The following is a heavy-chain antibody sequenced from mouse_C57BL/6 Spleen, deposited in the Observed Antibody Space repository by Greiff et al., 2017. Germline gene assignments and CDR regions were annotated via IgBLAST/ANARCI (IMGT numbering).Heavy chain of an antibody. V-gene: IGHV5-17*01. D-gene: IGHD1-1*01. CDR2: ISSGSSTI. J-gene: IGHJ1*01. Sequence: DVQLQESGGGLVKPGGSLKLSCAASGFTFSDYGMHWVRQAPEKGLEWVAYISSGSSTIYYADTVKGRFTISRDNARNTLFLQMTSLRSEDTAMYYCAREGNYYGSSYWGFDVWGEGTTVTVSS. CDR1: GFTFSDYG. CDR3: AREGNYYGSSYWGFDV.